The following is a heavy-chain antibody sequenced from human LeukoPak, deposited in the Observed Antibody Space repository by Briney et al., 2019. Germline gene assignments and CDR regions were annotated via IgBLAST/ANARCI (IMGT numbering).Heavy chain of an antibody. CDR2: IYDGGST. CDR3: ARALKYDSDSANEYYEYFHH. V-gene: IGHV3-66*01. CDR1: GFTVSSNS. D-gene: IGHD3-22*01. J-gene: IGHJ1*01. Sequence: GGSLRLSCAASGFTVSSNSMSWVRQAPGKGLEWVSVIYDGGSTYHTDSVKGRFSISRDNSKNTVYLQMNSLRAEDTAVYYCARALKYDSDSANEYYEYFHHWDQGTLVTVSS.